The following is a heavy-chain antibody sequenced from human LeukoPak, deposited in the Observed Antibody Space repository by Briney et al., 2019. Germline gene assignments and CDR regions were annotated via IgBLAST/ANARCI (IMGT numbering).Heavy chain of an antibody. CDR1: GFTFSDYY. J-gene: IGHJ1*01. CDR2: ISSSGSTI. CDR3: ASNPDKPRYFQH. Sequence: GGSLRLSCAASGFTFSDYYMSWIRQAPGKGLEWVSYISSSGSTIYYADSVKGRFTISRDNAKNSLYLQMNSLRAEDTAVYYCASNPDKPRYFQHWGQGTLVTVSS. D-gene: IGHD1-14*01. V-gene: IGHV3-11*04.